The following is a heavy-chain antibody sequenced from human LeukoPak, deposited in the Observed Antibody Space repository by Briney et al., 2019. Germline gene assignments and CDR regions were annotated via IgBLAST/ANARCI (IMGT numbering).Heavy chain of an antibody. Sequence: GGSLRLSCAPPGFTFNGFWMGWVRHAPGKGLEWVANINQDGSEIYYLRCVRARFTISRDNAMNSLYLQMNSLRAEDTAVYYCTRDALYGDPSYYYMDVWGKGTTVTVSS. J-gene: IGHJ6*03. D-gene: IGHD4-17*01. CDR1: GFTFNGFW. CDR3: TRDALYGDPSYYYMDV. V-gene: IGHV3-7*01. CDR2: INQDGSEI.